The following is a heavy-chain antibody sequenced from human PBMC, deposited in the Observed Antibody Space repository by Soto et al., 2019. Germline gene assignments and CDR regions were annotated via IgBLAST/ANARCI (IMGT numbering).Heavy chain of an antibody. Sequence: TLSLTCTVSGGSISSSSYYWGWIRQPPGKGLEWIGSIYYSGSTYYNPSLKSRVTISVDTSKNQFSLKLSSVTAADTAVYYCARQGTAMVENGIDYWGQGTLVTVSS. CDR3: ARQGTAMVENGIDY. CDR1: GGSISSSSYY. J-gene: IGHJ4*02. D-gene: IGHD5-18*01. CDR2: IYYSGST. V-gene: IGHV4-39*01.